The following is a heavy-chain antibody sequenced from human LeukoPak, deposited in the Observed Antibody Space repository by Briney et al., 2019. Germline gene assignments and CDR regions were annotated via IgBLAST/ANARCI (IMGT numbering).Heavy chain of an antibody. CDR2: INPNSGGT. D-gene: IGHD6-13*01. V-gene: IGHV1-2*02. CDR1: GYTFTGCY. Sequence: ASVKVSCKASGYTFTGCYMHWVRQAPGQGPEWMGWINPNSGGTNYAQKFQGRVTMTRDTSISTAYMELSRLRSDDTAVYYCARRVGYSSSVFRFDPWGQGTLVTVSS. J-gene: IGHJ5*02. CDR3: ARRVGYSSSVFRFDP.